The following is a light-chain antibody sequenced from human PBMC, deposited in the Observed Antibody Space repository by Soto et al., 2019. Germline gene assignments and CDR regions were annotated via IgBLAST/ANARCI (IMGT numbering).Light chain of an antibody. J-gene: IGKJ3*01. CDR1: QSVSVN. CDR2: GVS. Sequence: EIVMTQSPGTLSVSPGERATLSCRASQSVSVNLAWYQQKPCQAPRLLIYGVSTRATGIPARFSGSESGTEFTLTISSLPSEDFAVYYCQQYNDWPFTFGPGTKVDIK. V-gene: IGKV3-15*01. CDR3: QQYNDWPFT.